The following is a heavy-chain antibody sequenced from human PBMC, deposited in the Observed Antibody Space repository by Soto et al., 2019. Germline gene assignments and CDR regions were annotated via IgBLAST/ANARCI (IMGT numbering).Heavy chain of an antibody. V-gene: IGHV4-38-2*02. CDR2: IHHSGST. CDR3: ARDDEKYCSSTSCSSGDYYYYGMDV. CDR1: GYSISSGYY. Sequence: SETLSLTCAVSGYSISSGYYWGWIRQPPGKGLEWIGSIHHSGSTYYNPSLKSRVTISVDTSKNQFSLKLSSVTAADTAVYYCARDDEKYCSSTSCSSGDYYYYGMDVWGQGTTVTVSS. D-gene: IGHD2-2*01. J-gene: IGHJ6*02.